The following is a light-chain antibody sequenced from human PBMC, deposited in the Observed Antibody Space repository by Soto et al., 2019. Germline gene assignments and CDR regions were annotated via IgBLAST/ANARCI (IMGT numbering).Light chain of an antibody. CDR3: NSYSNSRTVL. CDR2: EVR. Sequence: QSALTQPASVSGSPGQSITISCTGTSSDVGAYNYVSWYQQHPGKVPKLMIYEVRYRPSGVSDRFSGSKSGNTASLTISGLQAEDEADYYCNSYSNSRTVLFGGGTQLTVL. V-gene: IGLV2-14*01. J-gene: IGLJ7*01. CDR1: SSDVGAYNY.